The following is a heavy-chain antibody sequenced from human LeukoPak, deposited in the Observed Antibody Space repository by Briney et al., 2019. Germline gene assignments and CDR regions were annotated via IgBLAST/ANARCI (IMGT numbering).Heavy chain of an antibody. CDR1: VGSFSGYY. D-gene: IGHD2-15*01. CDR2: INHSGST. Sequence: PSETLSLTCAVYVGSFSGYYWSWIRQPPGKGLEWIGEINHSGSTNYNPSLKSRVTISVDTSKNQFSLKLSSVTAADTAVYYCAQGILGGFDYWGQGTLVTVSS. CDR3: AQGILGGFDY. V-gene: IGHV4-34*01. J-gene: IGHJ4*02.